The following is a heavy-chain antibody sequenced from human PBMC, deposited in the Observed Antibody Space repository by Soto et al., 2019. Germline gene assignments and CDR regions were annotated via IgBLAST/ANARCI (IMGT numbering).Heavy chain of an antibody. CDR2: IYYRGST. CDR3: AGRDCSGTNCYYLDYYYMDV. CDR1: GGSFSSYY. V-gene: IGHV4-59*08. Sequence: QVQLQESGPGLVRPSETLSLTCTVSGGSFSSYYWTWIRQSPGKGLEWIGYIYYRGSTDYNPSLSGRLAISIDTSKNQFSLRLNSMTAADTAVYYCAGRDCSGTNCYYLDYYYMDVWGKGTTVTVSS. J-gene: IGHJ6*03. D-gene: IGHD2-2*01.